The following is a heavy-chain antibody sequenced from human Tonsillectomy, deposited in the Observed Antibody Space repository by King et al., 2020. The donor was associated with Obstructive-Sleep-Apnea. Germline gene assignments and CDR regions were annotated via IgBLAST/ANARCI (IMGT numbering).Heavy chain of an antibody. CDR3: AGGFGGRSGYYKIDC. CDR2: MNPNSGNT. CDR1: GYTFTSYD. D-gene: IGHD3-3*01. Sequence: VQLVESGAEVKKPGASVKVSCKASGYTFTSYDINWVRQAPGQGLEWMGWMNPNSGNTGYAQKFQGRVTMTRNTPISTAYMELTGLRSEDTAVYFCAGGFGGRSGYYKIDCWGQGTLVTVSS. V-gene: IGHV1-8*01. J-gene: IGHJ4*02.